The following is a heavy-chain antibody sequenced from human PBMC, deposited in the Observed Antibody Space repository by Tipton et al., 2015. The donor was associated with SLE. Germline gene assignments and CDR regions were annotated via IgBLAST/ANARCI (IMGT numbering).Heavy chain of an antibody. J-gene: IGHJ4*02. CDR2: ISGSGAST. D-gene: IGHD6-19*01. CDR3: AKNLDSSGWSRIDY. Sequence: SLRLSCAASGFTFGTYSLSWVRQAPGKGLEWVSDISGSGASTYYADSVKGRFTISRDNSKNTLNLQMNSLRAEDTALYYCAKNLDSSGWSRIDYWGLGTLVTVSS. CDR1: GFTFGTYS. V-gene: IGHV3-23*01.